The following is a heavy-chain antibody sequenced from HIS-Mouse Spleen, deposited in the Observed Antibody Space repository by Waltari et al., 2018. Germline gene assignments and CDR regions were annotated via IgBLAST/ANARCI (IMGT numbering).Heavy chain of an antibody. CDR1: GFTCSSDW. V-gene: IGHV3-7*01. J-gene: IGHJ4*02. CDR3: ASGVWDYGAYFDY. Sequence: EVQLVESGGGLVQPGGSLRLSCAACGFTCSSDWMGWFRRAQGKGLEWVANIKQEGNEKYYVDSVKGRFTISRDNAKNSLYLQMNSLRAEDTAVYYCASGVWDYGAYFDYWGQGTLVTVSS. CDR2: IKQEGNEK. D-gene: IGHD4-17*01.